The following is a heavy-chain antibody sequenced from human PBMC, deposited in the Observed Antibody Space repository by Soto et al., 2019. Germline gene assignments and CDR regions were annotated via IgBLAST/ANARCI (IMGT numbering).Heavy chain of an antibody. Sequence: QVQLVESGGGVVQPGRSLRLSCAASGFSFSTTGMHWVRQAPGKGLEWVAMISHDGGAVHFADSVKGRFTISRDDSTNSLYLQRNRLRPEDTAVYDCAKALYSSDWFNFFDSWGQGSRVTVSS. D-gene: IGHD6-19*01. CDR1: GFSFSTTG. CDR3: AKALYSSDWFNFFDS. CDR2: ISHDGGAV. V-gene: IGHV3-30*18. J-gene: IGHJ5*01.